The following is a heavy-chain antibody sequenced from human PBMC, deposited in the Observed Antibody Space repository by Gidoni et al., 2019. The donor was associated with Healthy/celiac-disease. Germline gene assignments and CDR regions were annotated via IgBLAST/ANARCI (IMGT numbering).Heavy chain of an antibody. J-gene: IGHJ3*02. CDR1: GVTFSSYA. Sequence: EVQLLESGGGLVQPGGSLRLSWAASGVTFSSYAMSWVRQAPGKGLECVSAISGSGGSTYYADSVKGRFTISRDNSKNTLYLQMNSLRAEDTAVYYCAKDLIVVVTAIFGAFDIWGQGTMVTVSS. CDR3: AKDLIVVVTAIFGAFDI. V-gene: IGHV3-23*01. CDR2: ISGSGGST. D-gene: IGHD2-21*02.